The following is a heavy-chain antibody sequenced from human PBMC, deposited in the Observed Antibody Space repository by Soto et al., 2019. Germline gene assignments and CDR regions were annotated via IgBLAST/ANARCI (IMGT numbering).Heavy chain of an antibody. CDR2: IYTSGST. CDR3: AREYSSSSGRTLDI. CDR1: GGSINNYY. Sequence: SETLSLTCTVSGGSINNYYWSWVRQPAGKGLEWIGRIYTSGSTNYNPSLKSRVTMSVDTSKNQFSLKLGSVTAADTAVYYSAREYSSSSGRTLDIWGQGTMVTVSS. D-gene: IGHD6-6*01. V-gene: IGHV4-4*07. J-gene: IGHJ3*02.